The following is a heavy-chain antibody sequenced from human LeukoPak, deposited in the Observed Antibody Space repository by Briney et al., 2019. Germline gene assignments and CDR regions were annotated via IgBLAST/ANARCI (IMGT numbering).Heavy chain of an antibody. CDR2: IRYVGSDK. J-gene: IGHJ4*02. CDR3: ARENDYALDY. Sequence: PGRSLRLSCAASGFTSSSYGMHWVRQAPGKGLEWVAVIRYVGSDKYYADSVKGRFTISRDNSQNTMYLQMNSLRVEDTAVYYCARENDYALDYWGQGTLVTVSS. V-gene: IGHV3-30*12. D-gene: IGHD4-17*01. CDR1: GFTSSSYG.